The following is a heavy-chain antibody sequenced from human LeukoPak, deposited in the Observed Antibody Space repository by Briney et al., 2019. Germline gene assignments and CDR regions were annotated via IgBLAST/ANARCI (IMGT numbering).Heavy chain of an antibody. CDR2: INHSGST. CDR1: GGSFSGYY. Sequence: SETLSLTCAVYGGSFSGYYWSWIRRPPGKGLEWIGEINHSGSTNYNPSLKSRVTISVDTSKNQFSLKLSSVTAADTAVYYCARGWSGSYYHWFDPWGQGTLVTVSS. J-gene: IGHJ5*02. V-gene: IGHV4-34*01. D-gene: IGHD1-26*01. CDR3: ARGWSGSYYHWFDP.